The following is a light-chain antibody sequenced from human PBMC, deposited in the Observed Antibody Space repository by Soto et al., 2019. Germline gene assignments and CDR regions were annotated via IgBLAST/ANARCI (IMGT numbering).Light chain of an antibody. CDR3: HQYSSSSPT. Sequence: DIQMTQSPSTLSASVGDRVTITCRASQTISIYLAWCQQRPGEAPKLLIYDASTLESGVPARFSGSGSGTEFTLTISCLQPDDFATYYCHQYSSSSPTFGQGTKVEIQ. J-gene: IGKJ1*01. CDR1: QTISIY. V-gene: IGKV1-5*01. CDR2: DAS.